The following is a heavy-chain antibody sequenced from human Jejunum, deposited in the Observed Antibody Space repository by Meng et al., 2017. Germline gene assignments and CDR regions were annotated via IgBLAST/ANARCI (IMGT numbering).Heavy chain of an antibody. D-gene: IGHD3-10*01. CDR3: AAGRFYGLGSFYINAFDL. CDR2: MYTSGNT. J-gene: IGHJ3*01. V-gene: IGHV4-61*02. Sequence: TLSLTCSVSGDSISRDNYYWNWIRQPAGKGLEWIGRMYTSGNTYYNPSLKSRVTISVDTSKNQFSLNLNSVTAADTAVYYCAAGRFYGLGSFYINAFDLWGPGTTVTVSS. CDR1: GDSISRDNYY.